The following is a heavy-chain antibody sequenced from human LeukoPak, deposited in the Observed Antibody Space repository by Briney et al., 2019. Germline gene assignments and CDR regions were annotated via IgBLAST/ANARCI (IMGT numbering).Heavy chain of an antibody. CDR2: IYHSGST. V-gene: IGHV4-38-2*02. CDR1: GYSISSGYY. Sequence: SETLSLTCTVSGYSISSGYYWGWIRQPPGKGLEWIGSIYHSGSTYYNPSLKSRVTISVDTSKNQFSLKLSSVTAADTAVYYCARDHYYDSSGYYPDAFGIWGQGTMVTVSS. D-gene: IGHD3-22*01. J-gene: IGHJ3*02. CDR3: ARDHYYDSSGYYPDAFGI.